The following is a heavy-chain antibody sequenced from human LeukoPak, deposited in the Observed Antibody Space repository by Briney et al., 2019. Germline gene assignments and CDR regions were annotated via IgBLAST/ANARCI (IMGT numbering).Heavy chain of an antibody. J-gene: IGHJ6*02. V-gene: IGHV3-33*01. CDR2: IWYDGSNK. Sequence: GRSLRLSCAASGFTFSSYGMHWVRQAPGKGLERVAVIWYDGSNKYYADSVKGRFTISRDNSKNTLYLQMNSLRAEDTAVYYCARGGVVITFYYYYGMDVWGQGTTVTVSS. CDR3: ARGGVVITFYYYYGMDV. D-gene: IGHD3-22*01. CDR1: GFTFSSYG.